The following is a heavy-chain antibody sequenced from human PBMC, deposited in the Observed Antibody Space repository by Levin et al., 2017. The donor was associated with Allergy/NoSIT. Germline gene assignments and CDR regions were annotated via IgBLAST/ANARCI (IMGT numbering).Heavy chain of an antibody. V-gene: IGHV3-73*01. CDR2: IRSKANSYAT. J-gene: IGHJ5*02. CDR3: TRHRTPSNCSSTSCPKENWFDP. D-gene: IGHD2-2*01. Sequence: KVSCAASGFTFSGSAMHWVRQASGKGLEWVGRIRSKANSYATAYAASVKGRFTISRDDSKNTAYLQMNSLKTEDTAVYYCTRHRTPSNCSSTSCPKENWFDPWGQGTLVTVSS. CDR1: GFTFSGSA.